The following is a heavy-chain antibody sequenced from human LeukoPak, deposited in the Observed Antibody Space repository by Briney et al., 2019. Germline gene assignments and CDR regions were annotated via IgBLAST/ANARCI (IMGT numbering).Heavy chain of an antibody. D-gene: IGHD2-21*01. CDR2: ISGDGART. Sequence: PGGSLRLSCTASGFTFDDSGMSWVRQAPGKGLEWVSAISGDGARTYYADSVKGRFTISRDNSKNTLDLQMNSLRAEDTAIYYCAKTVVVITFRFDSWGQGSLVTVSS. V-gene: IGHV3-23*01. J-gene: IGHJ4*02. CDR3: AKTVVVITFRFDS. CDR1: GFTFDDSG.